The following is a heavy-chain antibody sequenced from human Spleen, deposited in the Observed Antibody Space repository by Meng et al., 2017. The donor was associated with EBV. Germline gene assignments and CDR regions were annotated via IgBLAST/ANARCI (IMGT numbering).Heavy chain of an antibody. CDR3: AREGPDRCLDY. D-gene: IGHD2-8*01. J-gene: IGHJ4*02. CDR2: IIPILGTG. CDR1: GDTSSSYA. V-gene: IGHV1-69*01. Sequence: QVQLVQSRAEVKKAGSSVRVSCKASGDTSSSYAVHWVRQAPGQGLEWMGGIIPILGTGNYAEKLKGRVTITADESTRTVYMDLSRLTSEDTAVYYCAREGPDRCLDYWGQGTLVTVSS.